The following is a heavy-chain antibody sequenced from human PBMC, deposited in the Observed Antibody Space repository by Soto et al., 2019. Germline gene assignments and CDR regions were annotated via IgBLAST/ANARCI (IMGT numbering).Heavy chain of an antibody. V-gene: IGHV4-34*01. CDR3: ARRLFYSSSVTD. CDR2: INRSGST. Sequence: ASETLSLTCAVYGGSFSGYYWSWIRQPPGKGLEWIGEINRSGSTDYKPSLKSRVTISVDTSKNQFSLKLSSVTAADTAVYYCARRLFYSSSVTDWGPGALVTVSS. D-gene: IGHD6-6*01. CDR1: GGSFSGYY. J-gene: IGHJ4*02.